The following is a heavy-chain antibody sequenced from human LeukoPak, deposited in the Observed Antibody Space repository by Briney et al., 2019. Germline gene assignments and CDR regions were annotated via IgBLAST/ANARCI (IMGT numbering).Heavy chain of an antibody. V-gene: IGHV1-8*01. CDR3: ARVPVRTDYYYGMDV. CDR1: GYTFSNYD. J-gene: IGHJ6*02. Sequence: ASVKVSCKATGYTFSNYDINWVRQATGQGLEWMGWMNPNSGNTGYAQKFQGRVTMTRNTSISTAYMELSSLRSEDTAVYYCARVPVRTDYYYGMDVWGQGTTVTVSS. D-gene: IGHD2-2*01. CDR2: MNPNSGNT.